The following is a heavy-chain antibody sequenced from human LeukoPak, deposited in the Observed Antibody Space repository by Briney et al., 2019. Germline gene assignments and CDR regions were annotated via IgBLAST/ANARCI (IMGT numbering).Heavy chain of an antibody. Sequence: GGSLRLSCAASGFTFSSQWMSWVRQAPGKGLEWVSSISSSSSYIYYADSVKGRFTISRDNAKNSLYLQMNSLRAEDTAVYYCASSTSMIGFDYWGQGTLVTVSS. CDR3: ASSTSMIGFDY. J-gene: IGHJ4*02. CDR1: GFTFSSQW. V-gene: IGHV3-21*01. D-gene: IGHD3-16*01. CDR2: ISSSSSYI.